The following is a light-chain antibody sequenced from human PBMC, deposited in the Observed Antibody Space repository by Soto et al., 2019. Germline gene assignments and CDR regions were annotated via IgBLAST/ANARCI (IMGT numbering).Light chain of an antibody. CDR1: QSINSY. Sequence: DIQMTQSPSSLSASVGDRVTITCRASQSINSYLNWYQQKPGTAPNLLIYAASSLQSGVPSRFSGSGSKTYFTLTIISLQPEDFATYYCQQIYSTPYSFGQGTRLDI. V-gene: IGKV1-39*01. CDR3: QQIYSTPYS. CDR2: AAS. J-gene: IGKJ2*03.